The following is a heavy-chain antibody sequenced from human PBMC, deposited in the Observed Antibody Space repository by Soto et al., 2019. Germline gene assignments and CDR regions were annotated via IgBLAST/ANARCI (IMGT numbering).Heavy chain of an antibody. CDR2: INWNGGST. CDR3: ATPPPFGDCGGWFDP. J-gene: IGHJ5*02. Sequence: EVQLVESGGGVVRPGGSLRLSCAASGFTFDDYGMSWVRQAPGKGLEWVSGINWNGGSTGYADSVKGRFTSSRDNAKNSRYLKMNRLRAEDTGVYHCATPPPFGDCGGWFDPCGQGTLVTVSS. V-gene: IGHV3-20*01. D-gene: IGHD3-10*01. CDR1: GFTFDDYG.